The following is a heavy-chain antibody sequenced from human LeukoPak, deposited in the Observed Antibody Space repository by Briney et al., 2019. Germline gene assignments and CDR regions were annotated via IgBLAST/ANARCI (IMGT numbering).Heavy chain of an antibody. CDR2: IYYSGST. J-gene: IGHJ5*02. V-gene: IGHV4-59*01. Sequence: SVTLSLTCTVSGGSISSYYWSWIRQPPGKGLEWIGYIYYSGSTNYNPSLKSRVTISVDTSKNQFSLKLSSVTAADTAVYHCARADSSGFKGNWFDPWGQGTLVTVSS. D-gene: IGHD3-22*01. CDR1: GGSISSYY. CDR3: ARADSSGFKGNWFDP.